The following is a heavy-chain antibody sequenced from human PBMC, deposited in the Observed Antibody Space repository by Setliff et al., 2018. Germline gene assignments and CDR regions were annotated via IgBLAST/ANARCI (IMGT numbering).Heavy chain of an antibody. V-gene: IGHV2-70*11. D-gene: IGHD6-13*01. J-gene: IGHJ4*02. CDR2: IDWDDDK. CDR3: ARISASSSHFDY. CDR1: GFSLSTSGMC. Sequence: SGPTLVNPTQTLTLTCTFSGFSLSTSGMCVSWIRQPPGKALEWLARIDWDDDKYYSTSLKTRLTISKDTSKNQVVLTMTNMDPVDTATYYCARISASSSHFDYWGPGTLVTVSS.